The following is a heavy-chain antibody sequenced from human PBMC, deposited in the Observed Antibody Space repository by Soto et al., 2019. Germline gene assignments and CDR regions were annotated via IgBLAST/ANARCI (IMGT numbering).Heavy chain of an antibody. CDR2: FYYSGLT. V-gene: IGHV4-59*08. CDR1: GASMNTYY. J-gene: IGHJ6*03. Sequence: QVQLQESGPGLVKPSETLSLTCAVSGASMNTYYWSWIRQPPGKGLGWIGYFYYSGLTNYNPSLSSRLTISLDPSKNQSSLKLRSVTAADTAVYFCARGNTHGYSSMNVWGRGTTVTVSS. CDR3: ARGNTHGYSSMNV. D-gene: IGHD3-22*01.